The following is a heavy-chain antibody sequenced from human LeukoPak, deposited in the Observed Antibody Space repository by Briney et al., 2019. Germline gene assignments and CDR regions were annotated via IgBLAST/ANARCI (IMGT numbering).Heavy chain of an antibody. CDR3: AKDLVPAAPYDAFDI. CDR1: GFTFDDYA. D-gene: IGHD2-2*01. CDR2: INWNSGSI. V-gene: IGHV3-9*03. Sequence: GGSLRLSCAASGFTFDDYAMHWVRQAPGKGLEWVSSINWNSGSITYADSVKGRFTISRDNAKNSLYLQMNSLRADDMALYYCAKDLVPAAPYDAFDIWGQGTMVTVSS. J-gene: IGHJ3*02.